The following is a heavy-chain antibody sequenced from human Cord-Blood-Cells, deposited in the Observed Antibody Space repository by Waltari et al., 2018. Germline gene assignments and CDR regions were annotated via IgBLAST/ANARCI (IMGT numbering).Heavy chain of an antibody. CDR1: GYTFTGYY. J-gene: IGHJ3*02. V-gene: IGHV1-2*02. CDR2: INPNSGGT. D-gene: IGHD1-7*01. Sequence: QVQLVQSGAEVKKPGASVKVSCKASGYTFTGYYMHWVRQAPGQGLEWMGWINPNSGGTNYAQKLQGRVTMTRDTSISTAYMELSRMRSDDTAVYYCARGNYQPHGDAFDIWGQGTMVTVSS. CDR3: ARGNYQPHGDAFDI.